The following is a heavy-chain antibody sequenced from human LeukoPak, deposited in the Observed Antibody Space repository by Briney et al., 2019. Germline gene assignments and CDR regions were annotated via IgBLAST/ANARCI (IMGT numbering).Heavy chain of an antibody. J-gene: IGHJ6*02. CDR2: ISGSGGST. V-gene: IGHV3-23*01. CDR1: CFTFYNDH. CDR3: AQDRGADNSSYYYGMDA. D-gene: IGHD5-18*01. Sequence: GGSLRLCCAAYCFTFYNDHMCGLRQAPGKGLEWVSAISGSGGSTYYADSVKGRFTISRDNSKNTLYLQMNRLRAEDTALYYCAQDRGADNSSYYYGMDASGQGTTVTVSS.